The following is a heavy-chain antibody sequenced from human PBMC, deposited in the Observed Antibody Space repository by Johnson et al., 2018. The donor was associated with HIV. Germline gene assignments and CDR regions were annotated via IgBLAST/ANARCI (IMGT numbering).Heavy chain of an antibody. CDR1: GFTVSSNY. Sequence: VQLVESGGGLVPPGGSLRLSCAASGFTVSSNYMSWVRQAPGKGLEWVSVIYSGGSTYYADSVKGRFTISRDNSKNTLYLQMNSLKTDDTAVYYCARADTYTRQGGGAFDIWGQGTMVTVSS. D-gene: IGHD1-14*01. CDR3: ARADTYTRQGGGAFDI. J-gene: IGHJ3*02. CDR2: IYSGGST. V-gene: IGHV3-66*01.